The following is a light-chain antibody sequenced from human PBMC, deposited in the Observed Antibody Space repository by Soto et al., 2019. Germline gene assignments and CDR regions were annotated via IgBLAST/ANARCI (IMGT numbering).Light chain of an antibody. Sequence: VLTQSPATLSLSPGERATLSCRASQSIHTSLAWYQQKSGKPPRLVIYDSTLRANGVPDRFSGSGSGTDFTLTISRLEPEDFAVYYCQQYGSSLWTFGQGTKVDIK. V-gene: IGKV3-20*01. CDR2: DST. J-gene: IGKJ1*01. CDR3: QQYGSSLWT. CDR1: QSIHTS.